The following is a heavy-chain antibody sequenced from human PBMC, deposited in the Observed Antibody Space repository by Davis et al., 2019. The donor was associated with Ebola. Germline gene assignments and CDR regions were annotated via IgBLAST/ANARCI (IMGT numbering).Heavy chain of an antibody. CDR1: GFTVSSNY. J-gene: IGHJ6*02. CDR3: AKHRYSTSWNYGMDV. D-gene: IGHD6-13*01. Sequence: ESLKISCAASGFTVSSNYMSWVRQAPGKGLEWIGSVHYSGTTGTPSYNPSLNSRVTIFVDTSKNQFSLNLRSVTAADTGVYYCAKHRYSTSWNYGMDVWGQGTTVTVSS. V-gene: IGHV4-59*05. CDR2: VHYSGTT.